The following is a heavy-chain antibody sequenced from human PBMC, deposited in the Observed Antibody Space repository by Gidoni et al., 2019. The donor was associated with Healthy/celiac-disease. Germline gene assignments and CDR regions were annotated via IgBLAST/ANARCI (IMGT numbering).Heavy chain of an antibody. V-gene: IGHV4-34*01. Sequence: QVQLQQWGAGLLKPSETLSLTCAVYGGSFSGYYWSWIRQPPGKGLEWIGEINHRGNTNYNPSLKSRVAMSVDTSKNQFSLRLSSVTAADTAVYYCARGLNDDCSRSSCPGIDYWGQGTLVTVSS. CDR1: GGSFSGYY. CDR2: INHRGNT. J-gene: IGHJ4*02. CDR3: ARGLNDDCSRSSCPGIDY. D-gene: IGHD2-2*01.